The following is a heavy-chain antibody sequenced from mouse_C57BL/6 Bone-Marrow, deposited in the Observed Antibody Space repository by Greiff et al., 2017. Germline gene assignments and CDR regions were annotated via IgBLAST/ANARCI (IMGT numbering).Heavy chain of an antibody. D-gene: IGHD2-12*01. V-gene: IGHV1-55*01. Sequence: QVQLQQSGAELVKPGASVKMSCKASGYTFTSYWITWVKQRPGQGLKWIGDIYPGSGSTNYNEKFKSKATLTVDTSSSTAYMQLSSLTSEDSAVYYCARGIRRYFDVWGTGTTVTVSS. CDR3: ARGIRRYFDV. J-gene: IGHJ1*03. CDR1: GYTFTSYW. CDR2: IYPGSGST.